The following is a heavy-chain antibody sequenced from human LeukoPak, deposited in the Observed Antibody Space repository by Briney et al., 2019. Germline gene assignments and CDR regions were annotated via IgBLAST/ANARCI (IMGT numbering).Heavy chain of an antibody. CDR2: IRYDGSNK. CDR1: GFTFSSYS. CDR3: AKDRGGSSAYYFDY. Sequence: GGSLRLSCAAPGFTFSSYSMNWVRQAPGKGLEWVAFIRYDGSNKYYADSVKGRFTISRDNSKNTLYLQMNSLRAEDTAVYYCAKDRGGSSAYYFDYWGQGTLVTISS. V-gene: IGHV3-30*02. D-gene: IGHD6-6*01. J-gene: IGHJ4*02.